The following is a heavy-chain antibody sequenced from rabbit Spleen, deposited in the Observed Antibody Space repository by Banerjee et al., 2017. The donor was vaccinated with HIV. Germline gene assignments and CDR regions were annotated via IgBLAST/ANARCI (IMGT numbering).Heavy chain of an antibody. CDR3: ARGGYGGHICAMGL. J-gene: IGHJ3*01. CDR1: GVSFIGNSY. V-gene: IGHV1S40*01. Sequence: QSLVESGGDLVKPGASLIHTCIASGVSFIGNSYMCWFRQAPGKGLVWIACIDTGSSGFTYFASWAKGRFTISKTSSTTVTLQMTSLTAADTATYFCARGGYGGHICAMGLWGQGTLVTVS. CDR2: IDTGSSGFT. D-gene: IGHD4-2*01.